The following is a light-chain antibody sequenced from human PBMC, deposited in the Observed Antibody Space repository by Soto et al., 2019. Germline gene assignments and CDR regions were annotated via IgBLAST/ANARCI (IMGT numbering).Light chain of an antibody. Sequence: QSVLTQPASVSGSPGQSITISCTGTSSDVGAYNLVSWYQHHPGRAPKLFIFDVSDRPSGVSNRFSGSKSGNTASLTISGLKAEDEAFYYCSSYTNTTTLVFGGGTKLTVL. CDR3: SSYTNTTTLV. J-gene: IGLJ3*02. CDR1: SSDVGAYNL. CDR2: DVS. V-gene: IGLV2-14*02.